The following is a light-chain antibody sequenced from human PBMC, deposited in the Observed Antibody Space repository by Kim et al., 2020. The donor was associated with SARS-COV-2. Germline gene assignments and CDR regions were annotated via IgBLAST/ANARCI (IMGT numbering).Light chain of an antibody. CDR1: QSVSSSY. CDR2: GAS. J-gene: IGKJ3*01. CDR3: QQYGSSPPRFT. Sequence: EIVLTQSPCTLSLSPGERATLSCRASQSVSSSYLAWYQQKPGQAPRLLIYGASSRATGIPDRFSGIGSGTDFTLTISRLEPADFAVYYCQQYGSSPPRFTFGPGTKVDIK. V-gene: IGKV3-20*01.